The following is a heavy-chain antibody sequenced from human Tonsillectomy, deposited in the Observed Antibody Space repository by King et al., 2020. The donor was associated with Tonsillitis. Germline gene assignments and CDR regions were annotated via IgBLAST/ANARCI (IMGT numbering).Heavy chain of an antibody. D-gene: IGHD5/OR15-5a*01. CDR1: GFTFSDHY. Sequence: VQLVESGGGLVQPGGSLRLSCAASGFTFSDHYMSWIRQAPGKGLEWVSYISASGSSRFYSDSVKGRFTISSDSARDSLYLQMNSLRAEDTAVYYCARAGRKTSVHQYMDVWGKGTTVTVSS. J-gene: IGHJ6*03. V-gene: IGHV3-11*01. CDR2: ISASGSSR. CDR3: ARAGRKTSVHQYMDV.